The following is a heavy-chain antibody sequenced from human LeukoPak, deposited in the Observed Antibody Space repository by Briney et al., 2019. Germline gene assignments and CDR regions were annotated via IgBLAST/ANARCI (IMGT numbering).Heavy chain of an antibody. CDR1: GGSISGYS. J-gene: IGHJ4*02. Sequence: SETQTLICTVSGGSISGYSWTWIRQPPGQGLEWIGYFHNSRTTSYIPSLTGRVTISVDTSMDQISLKLNSVTAADTSVYYCARGHLGLAYWGQGTLVTVSS. CDR3: ARGHLGLAY. D-gene: IGHD3-3*02. V-gene: IGHV4-59*01. CDR2: FHNSRTT.